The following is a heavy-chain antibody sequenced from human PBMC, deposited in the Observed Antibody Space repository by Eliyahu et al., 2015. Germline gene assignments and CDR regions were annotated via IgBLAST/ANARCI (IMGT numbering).Heavy chain of an antibody. Sequence: QLQLQESGPGLVNPSETLSLXCTVXGXXIXSSGNYWGWIRQPPGKGLEXVGSIYYXGXTYYNPSLKSRVTLXVDTPKNQLSLKLRSVTAADTAVYYCVRQITTNDAFDIWGQGTMVTVSS. CDR1: GXXIXSSGNY. CDR3: VRQITTNDAFDI. D-gene: IGHD1-1*01. CDR2: IYYXGXT. J-gene: IGHJ3*02. V-gene: IGHV4-39*01.